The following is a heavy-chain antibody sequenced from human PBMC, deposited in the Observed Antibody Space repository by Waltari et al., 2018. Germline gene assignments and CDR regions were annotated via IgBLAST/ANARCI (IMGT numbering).Heavy chain of an antibody. V-gene: IGHV4-59*01. Sequence: QVQLRESGPGLVKSSETLSLTCSVSGDSLGTNHWSWIRPSPGKGLEWIGYVQSSGSTDYNPSFRGRVTMSADASKNQFSLTLKSLTAADTATYFCARALWRVGTRGDFFDIWGRGTTVTVS. CDR3: ARALWRVGTRGDFFDI. J-gene: IGHJ3*02. CDR1: GDSLGTNH. CDR2: VQSSGST. D-gene: IGHD1-7*01.